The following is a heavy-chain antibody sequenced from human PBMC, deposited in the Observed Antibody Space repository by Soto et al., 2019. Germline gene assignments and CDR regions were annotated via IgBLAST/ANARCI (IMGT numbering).Heavy chain of an antibody. V-gene: IGHV4-30-4*01. CDR3: ARVGGFGATTIDY. D-gene: IGHD3-10*01. CDR1: GGSISSGDYY. Sequence: QVQLQESGPGLVKPSQNLSLTCTVSGGSISSGDYYWSWIRQPPGKGLEWIGYIYYSGSTYYNPSLKSRVTISVDTLKNQLSLKLSSVTAADTAVYYCARVGGFGATTIDYWGQGTLVTVSS. CDR2: IYYSGST. J-gene: IGHJ4*02.